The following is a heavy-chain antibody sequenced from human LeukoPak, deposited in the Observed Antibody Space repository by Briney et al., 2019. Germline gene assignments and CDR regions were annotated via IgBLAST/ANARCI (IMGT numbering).Heavy chain of an antibody. D-gene: IGHD3-22*01. CDR2: ITGGGGST. J-gene: IGHJ6*03. V-gene: IGHV3-23*01. Sequence: GGSLRLSCAASGFSFSSYAMSWVRLAPGKGLEWVSGITGGGGSTYDADSVKGRFTISRDNAKNSLYLQMNSLRAEDTAVYYCARDQYYYDSSGYYHAYYYYYMDVWGKGTTVTVSS. CDR3: ARDQYYYDSSGYYHAYYYYYMDV. CDR1: GFSFSSYA.